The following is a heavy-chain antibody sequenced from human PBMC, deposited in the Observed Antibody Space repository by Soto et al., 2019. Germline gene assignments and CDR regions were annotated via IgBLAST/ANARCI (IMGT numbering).Heavy chain of an antibody. V-gene: IGHV3-30-3*01. CDR1: GFTFSSYA. J-gene: IGHJ6*02. Sequence: GGSLRLSCAASGFTFSSYAMHWVRQAPGKGLEWVAVISYDGSNKYYADSVKGRFTISRDNSKNTLYLQMNSLRAEDTAVYYCARDLDDREYYYGMDVWGQGTTVTVSS. D-gene: IGHD3-3*01. CDR2: ISYDGSNK. CDR3: ARDLDDREYYYGMDV.